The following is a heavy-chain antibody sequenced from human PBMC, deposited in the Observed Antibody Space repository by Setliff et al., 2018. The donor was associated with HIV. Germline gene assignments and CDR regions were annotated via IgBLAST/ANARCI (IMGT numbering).Heavy chain of an antibody. CDR2: VNDREGP. CDR3: ASIRITLGGETLDS. D-gene: IGHD3-16*01. V-gene: IGHV4-34*01. Sequence: SETLSLTCAVYGVAFSDYSWGRIRQAPGKGLDWIGEVNDREGPKYNPSLKSRATISMDSSKRQFSLKMTSVTAADTAVYYCASIRITLGGETLDSWGQGGLVTVSS. CDR1: GVAFSDYS. J-gene: IGHJ1*01.